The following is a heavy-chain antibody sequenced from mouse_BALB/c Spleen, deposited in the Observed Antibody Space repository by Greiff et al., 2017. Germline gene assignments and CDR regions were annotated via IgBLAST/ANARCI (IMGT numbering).Heavy chain of an antibody. J-gene: IGHJ4*01. D-gene: IGHD2-3*01. CDR3: ARDSGDGYDAMDY. CDR1: GFSLTSYG. Sequence: QVQLQQSGPGLVAPSQSLSITCTVSGFSLTSYGVHWVRQPPGKGLEWLGVIWAGGSTNYNSALMSRLSISKDNSKSQVFLKMNSLQTDDTAMYYCARDSGDGYDAMDYWGQGTSVTVSS. CDR2: IWAGGST. V-gene: IGHV2-9*02.